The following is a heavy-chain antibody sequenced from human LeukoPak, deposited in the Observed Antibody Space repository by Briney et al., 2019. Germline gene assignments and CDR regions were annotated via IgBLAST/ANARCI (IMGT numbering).Heavy chain of an antibody. J-gene: IGHJ4*02. CDR1: GFTFTSYW. V-gene: IGHV3-7*01. Sequence: GGSLRLSCAASGFTFTSYWTNWVRQAPGKGLEWVAGIKQDGSDKYYVDSVKGRFTISRDNAKNSVYLQMNSLRADDTAVYYCARRNLFDYWGQGTLVTVSS. CDR3: ARRNLFDY. CDR2: IKQDGSDK.